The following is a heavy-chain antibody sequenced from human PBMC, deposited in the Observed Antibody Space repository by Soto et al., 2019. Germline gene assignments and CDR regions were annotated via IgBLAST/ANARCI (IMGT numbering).Heavy chain of an antibody. CDR3: VRAVASAGAF. V-gene: IGHV3-7*01. CDR2: IKQDGSEI. CDR1: GFSLSNYW. D-gene: IGHD2-8*02. J-gene: IGHJ4*02. Sequence: GGSLRLSCAASGFSLSNYWMNWVRQAPGKGLEWVANIKQDGSEIYYVDSVKGRFTISRDNAKNSVYLQMNSLRIEDTAVYYCVRAVASAGAFWGQGTPVTVSS.